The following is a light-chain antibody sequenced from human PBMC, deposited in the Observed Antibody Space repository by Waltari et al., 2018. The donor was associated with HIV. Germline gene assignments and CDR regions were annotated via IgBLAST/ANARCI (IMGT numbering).Light chain of an antibody. CDR2: AAS. Sequence: DIQMTQSPSSLSASVGDKVTITCRASQSISSYLNWYQQKPGKAPKLLIYAASSLQSGVPSMFSGSGSGTDYTLTISSLQPEDFATYYCQQSYSTPRTFGGGTKVESK. V-gene: IGKV1-39*01. CDR1: QSISSY. CDR3: QQSYSTPRT. J-gene: IGKJ4*01.